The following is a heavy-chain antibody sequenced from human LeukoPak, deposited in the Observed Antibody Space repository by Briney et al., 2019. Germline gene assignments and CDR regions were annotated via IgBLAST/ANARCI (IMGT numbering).Heavy chain of an antibody. V-gene: IGHV3-23*01. D-gene: IGHD6-19*01. CDR2: ISGSGGST. CDR3: AKDREIAVAGTLGDY. Sequence: PGGSLRLSCAASGFTFSSYAMSWVRQAPGKGLEWVSAISGSGGSTYYADSVKGRFTISRDNSKNTLYLQMNSLRAEDTAVYYCAKDREIAVAGTLGDYWGQGTLVTVSS. CDR1: GFTFSSYA. J-gene: IGHJ4*02.